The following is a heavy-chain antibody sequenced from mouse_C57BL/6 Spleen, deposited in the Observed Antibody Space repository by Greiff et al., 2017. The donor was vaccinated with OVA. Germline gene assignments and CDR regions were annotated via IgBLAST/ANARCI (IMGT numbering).Heavy chain of an antibody. Sequence: QVQLQQPGAELVKPGASVKLSCKASGYTFTSYWMHWVKQRPGQGLEWIGMIHPNSGSTNYNEKFKSKATLTVDKSSSTAYMQLSSLTSEDSAVYYCAREGVNWDHYFDYWGQGTTLTVSS. CDR2: IHPNSGST. CDR1: GYTFTSYW. V-gene: IGHV1-64*01. J-gene: IGHJ2*01. D-gene: IGHD4-1*01. CDR3: AREGVNWDHYFDY.